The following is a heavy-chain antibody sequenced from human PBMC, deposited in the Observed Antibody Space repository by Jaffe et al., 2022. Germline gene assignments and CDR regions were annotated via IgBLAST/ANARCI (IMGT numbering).Heavy chain of an antibody. CDR3: ARGRQRDGYNQRKYYFDY. CDR2: INHSGST. Sequence: QVQLQQWGAGLLKPSETLSLTCAVYGGSFSGYYWSWIRQPPGKGLEWIGEINHSGSTNYNPSLKSRVTISVDTSKNQFSLKLSSVTAADTAVYYCARGRQRDGYNQRKYYFDYWGQGTLVTVSS. V-gene: IGHV4-34*01. J-gene: IGHJ4*02. CDR1: GGSFSGYY. D-gene: IGHD5-12*01.